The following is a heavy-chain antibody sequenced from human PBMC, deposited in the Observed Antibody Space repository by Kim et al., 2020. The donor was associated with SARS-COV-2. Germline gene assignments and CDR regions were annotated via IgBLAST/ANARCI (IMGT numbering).Heavy chain of an antibody. D-gene: IGHD2-8*01. CDR3: AKDYCTNGVCYLGGFDY. J-gene: IGHJ4*01. CDR2: ISYDGSNK. V-gene: IGHV3-30*18. CDR1: GFTFSSYG. Sequence: GGSLRLSCAASGFTFSSYGMHWVRQAPGKGLEWVAVISYDGSNKYYADSVKGRFTISRDNSKNTLYLQMNSLRAEDTAVYFCAKDYCTNGVCYLGGFDY.